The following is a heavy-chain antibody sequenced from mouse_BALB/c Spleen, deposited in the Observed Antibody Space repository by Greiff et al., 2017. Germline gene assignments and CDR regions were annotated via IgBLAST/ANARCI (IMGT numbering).Heavy chain of an antibody. J-gene: IGHJ4*01. CDR3: ARGPENAMDY. CDR2: IDPENGNT. V-gene: IGHV14-1*02. CDR1: GFNIKDYY. Sequence: VQLQQSEAELVRPGALVKLSCKASGFNIKDYYMHWVKQRPEQGLEWIGWIDPENGNTIYDPKFQGKASITADTSSNTAYLQLSSLTSEDTAVYYCARGPENAMDYWGQGTSVTVSS.